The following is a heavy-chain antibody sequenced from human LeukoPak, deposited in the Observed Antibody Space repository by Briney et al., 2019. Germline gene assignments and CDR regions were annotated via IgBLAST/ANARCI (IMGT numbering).Heavy chain of an antibody. V-gene: IGHV1-2*02. CDR3: ARGRVHSGSDAFDI. CDR2: INSNSGGT. J-gene: IGHJ3*02. Sequence: ASVKVSCKASGYTFIGHYMHWVRQAPGQGLEWMGWINSNSGGTRYAQKFQGSVIMTRDKFNSTAYMELSRLKSDDAARDYCARGRVHSGSDAFDIWGQGTTVTVSS. CDR1: GYTFIGHY. D-gene: IGHD1-1*01.